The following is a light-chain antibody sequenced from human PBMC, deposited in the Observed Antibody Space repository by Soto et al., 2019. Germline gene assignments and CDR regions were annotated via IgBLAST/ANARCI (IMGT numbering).Light chain of an antibody. V-gene: IGLV1-40*01. CDR3: QSYDSRLSGWV. CDR1: SSNIGAGYD. Sequence: QSALTQPPSVSGAPGHRVTISCTGSSSNIGAGYDVHWYQRLPGTAPKLLIYGNINRPSGVPDRLSGSKSGTSASLAITGLQAEDEVDYYCQSYDSRLSGWVFGGGTKLTVL. J-gene: IGLJ3*02. CDR2: GNI.